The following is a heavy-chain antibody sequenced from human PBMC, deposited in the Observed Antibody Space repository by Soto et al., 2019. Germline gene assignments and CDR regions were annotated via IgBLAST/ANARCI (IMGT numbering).Heavy chain of an antibody. CDR2: VTGSGGNT. V-gene: IGHV3-23*01. Sequence: GGSLRLSCAASGFTFSTSAMNWVRQAPGKGLEWVSTVTGSGGNTYYADSVKGRFTISRDNSKSTLYLQMSSLRAEDTAIYYCAKSGGASYSYFMDVWGKGTTVTVSS. J-gene: IGHJ6*03. D-gene: IGHD2-15*01. CDR3: AKSGGASYSYFMDV. CDR1: GFTFSTSA.